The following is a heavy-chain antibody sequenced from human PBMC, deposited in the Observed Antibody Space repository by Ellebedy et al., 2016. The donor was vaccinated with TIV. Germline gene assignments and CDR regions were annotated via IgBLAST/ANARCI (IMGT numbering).Heavy chain of an antibody. V-gene: IGHV3-30-3*01. J-gene: IGHJ4*01. CDR3: ARDRGYDSSGFLFDY. CDR1: VFTFKIYA. CDR2: IPYDGSKK. Sequence: PGGSLRLSCAASVFTFKIYALHWVRQAPGKGLEWVAVIPYDGSKKYYADSVKGRFTISRDNSKNTLYLQMNSLRAEDTAVYYCARDRGYDSSGFLFDYWGHGTLVTVSS. D-gene: IGHD3-22*01.